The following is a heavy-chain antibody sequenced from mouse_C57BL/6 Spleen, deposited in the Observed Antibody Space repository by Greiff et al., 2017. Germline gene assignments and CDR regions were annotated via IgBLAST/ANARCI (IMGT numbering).Heavy chain of an antibody. V-gene: IGHV1-47*01. J-gene: IGHJ1*03. CDR1: GYTFTTYP. CDR2: FHPYNDDT. D-gene: IGHD2-4*01. CDR3: ARGPYYDYDWHFDV. Sequence: VQLQESGAELVKPGASVKMSCKASGYTFTTYPIEWMKQNHGKSLEWIGNFHPYNDDTKYNEKFKGKATLTVEKSSSTVYLELSRLTSDDSAVYYCARGPYYDYDWHFDVWGTGTTVTVSS.